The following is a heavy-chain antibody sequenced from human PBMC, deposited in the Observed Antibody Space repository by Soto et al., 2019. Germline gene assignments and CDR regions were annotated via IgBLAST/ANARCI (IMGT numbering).Heavy chain of an antibody. V-gene: IGHV2-26*01. D-gene: IGHD6-19*01. CDR1: GFSLSNARMG. J-gene: IGHJ2*01. Sequence: QVTLKESGPVLVKPPETLTLTCTVSGFSLSNARMGVSWIPQPPGKALEWLAHIFSNDEKSYSTTLKSRLTISKDTPKSQVVLTMTSMDPVDTATYYRARTASSGWYNRYFDLWGRGTLVTVSS. CDR3: ARTASSGWYNRYFDL. CDR2: IFSNDEK.